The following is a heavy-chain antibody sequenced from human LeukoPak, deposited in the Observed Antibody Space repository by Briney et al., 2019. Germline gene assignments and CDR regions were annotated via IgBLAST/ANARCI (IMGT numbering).Heavy chain of an antibody. J-gene: IGHJ4*02. CDR1: GFTFSSYA. CDR2: ISGSGGST. CDR3: AKAPRDSSGYFLYCFDC. Sequence: PGGSLRLSCAASGFTFSSYAMSWVRQAPGKGLEWVSAISGSGGSTYYADSVKGRFTISRDNSKNTLYLQMNSLRAEDTAVYYCAKAPRDSSGYFLYCFDCWGQGTLVTVSS. D-gene: IGHD3-22*01. V-gene: IGHV3-23*01.